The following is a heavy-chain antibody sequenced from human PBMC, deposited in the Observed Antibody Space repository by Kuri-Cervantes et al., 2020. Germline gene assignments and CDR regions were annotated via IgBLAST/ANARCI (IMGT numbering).Heavy chain of an antibody. CDR3: ARTISLKTTVTTVIGSFDY. CDR2: INPSDGST. D-gene: IGHD4-17*01. CDR1: GYTFTSYY. Sequence: ASVKVSCKASGYTFTSYYMHWVRQAPGQGLEWMGIINPSDGSTSYAQKFQGRVTMTRDTSTSTVYMELSSLRSEDTAVYYCARTISLKTTVTTVIGSFDYWGQGTLVTVSS. J-gene: IGHJ4*02. V-gene: IGHV1-46*01.